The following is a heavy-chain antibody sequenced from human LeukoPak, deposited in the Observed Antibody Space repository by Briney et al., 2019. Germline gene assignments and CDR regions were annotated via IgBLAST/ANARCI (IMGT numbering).Heavy chain of an antibody. CDR1: GFTFSSYS. CDR2: ISISSGTI. J-gene: IGHJ5*02. Sequence: GGSLRLSCAASGFTFSSYSMNWVRQAPGKGLEWVSYISISSGTIYYADSVKGRFTISRDNAKNSLSLQMKSLRAEDTAVYYCARGPPLFDPWGQGTLVTVSS. CDR3: ARGPPLFDP. V-gene: IGHV3-48*01.